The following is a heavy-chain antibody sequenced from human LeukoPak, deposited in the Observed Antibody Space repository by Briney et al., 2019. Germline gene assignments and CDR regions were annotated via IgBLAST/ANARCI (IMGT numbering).Heavy chain of an antibody. CDR2: ILYDGSNK. CDR1: GFTFSSYW. V-gene: IGHV3-30*02. Sequence: GGSLRLSCAASGFTFSSYWMSWVRQAPGKGLEWVAFILYDGSNKYYADSVKGRFTISRDNSKNTLYLQMNSLRAEDTAVYYCAKMGGIAAAGTAGWFDPWGQGTLVTVSS. D-gene: IGHD6-13*01. J-gene: IGHJ5*02. CDR3: AKMGGIAAAGTAGWFDP.